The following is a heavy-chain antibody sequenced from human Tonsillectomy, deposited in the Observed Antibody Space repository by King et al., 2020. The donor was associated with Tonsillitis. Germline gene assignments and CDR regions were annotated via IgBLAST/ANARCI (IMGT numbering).Heavy chain of an antibody. J-gene: IGHJ3*02. V-gene: IGHV4-34*01. D-gene: IGHD3-16*01. Sequence: VQLQQWGAGLLKPSETLSLTCAVYGGSFSGYYWSWIRQPPGKGLEWIGEINHSGSTNYNPSLKSRVTISVDSSKNQFSLKLSSVTAADTAVYYCARVYTAFDIWGQGTMVTVSS. CDR1: GGSFSGYY. CDR2: INHSGST. CDR3: ARVYTAFDI.